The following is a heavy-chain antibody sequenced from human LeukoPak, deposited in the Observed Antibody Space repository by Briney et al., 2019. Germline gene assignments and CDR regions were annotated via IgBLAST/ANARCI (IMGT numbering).Heavy chain of an antibody. D-gene: IGHD5-24*01. CDR1: GFTFSNSL. V-gene: IGHV3-74*01. CDR2: IDIDGSTT. Sequence: GGSLRLSCAASGFTFSNSLMHWVRQVPGKGLVWVARIDIDGSTTHYADSVKGRFTISRDNAKNTLYLRMNILRAEDTAVYYCVRDRDGYNYWGQGTLVTVSS. J-gene: IGHJ4*02. CDR3: VRDRDGYNY.